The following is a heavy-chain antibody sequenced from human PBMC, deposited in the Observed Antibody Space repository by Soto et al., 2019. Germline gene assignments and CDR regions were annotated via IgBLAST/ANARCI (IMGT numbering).Heavy chain of an antibody. V-gene: IGHV1-69*13. D-gene: IGHD2-15*01. CDR2: IIPIFGTA. Sequence: SVKISCKASGGTFSSYAISWVRQAPGQGLEWMGGIIPIFGTANYAQKFQGRVTITADESTSTAYMELSSLRSEDTAVYYCASGVVVAAIYFEYWGKGTLVTVSS. CDR3: ASGVVVAAIYFEY. CDR1: GGTFSSYA. J-gene: IGHJ4*02.